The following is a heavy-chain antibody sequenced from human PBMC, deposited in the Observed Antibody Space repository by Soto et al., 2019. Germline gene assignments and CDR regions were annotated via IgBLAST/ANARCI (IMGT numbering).Heavy chain of an antibody. V-gene: IGHV4-4*07. Sequence: QVQLQESGPGLVKPSETLSLICTVPSDSISSYYWTWIRQPAGKGLEWIGQIYISGSTNYNPSLDIRVSMSLDTSKNQIFLKLLSVPDADPAVYYCARRGPQTGWSFEYWGQGTLVTVSS. CDR1: SDSISSYY. CDR2: IYISGST. J-gene: IGHJ4*02. CDR3: ARRGPQTGWSFEY. D-gene: IGHD6-19*01.